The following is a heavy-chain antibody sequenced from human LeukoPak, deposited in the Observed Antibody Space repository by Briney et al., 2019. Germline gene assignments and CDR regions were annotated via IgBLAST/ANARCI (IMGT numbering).Heavy chain of an antibody. D-gene: IGHD3-22*01. CDR2: ISSSSTI. CDR1: GFTFSSYS. Sequence: GGSLRLSCAASGFTFSSYSMNWVRQAPGKGLEWVSYISSSSTIYYADSVKGRFTISRDNAKNSLYLQMNGLRDEDTAVYYCARDGDGSSGYPLGFGIDYWGQGTLVTVSS. J-gene: IGHJ4*02. V-gene: IGHV3-48*02. CDR3: ARDGDGSSGYPLGFGIDY.